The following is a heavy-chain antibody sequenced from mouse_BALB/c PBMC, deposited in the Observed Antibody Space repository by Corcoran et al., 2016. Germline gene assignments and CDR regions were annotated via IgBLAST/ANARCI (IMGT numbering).Heavy chain of an antibody. J-gene: IGHJ4*01. CDR2: VNPYNGGT. Sequence: EVQLQQSGPELVKPGASVKMSCKASGYTFTDYYMDWVKQSHGESFEWIGRVNPYNGGTSYNQKFKGKATLTVDKSSSTAYMELNSLTSEDSAVYYCARWYYYAMDYWGQGTSVTVSS. CDR3: ARWYYYAMDY. CDR1: GYTFTDYY. V-gene: IGHV1-19*01. D-gene: IGHD1-1*02.